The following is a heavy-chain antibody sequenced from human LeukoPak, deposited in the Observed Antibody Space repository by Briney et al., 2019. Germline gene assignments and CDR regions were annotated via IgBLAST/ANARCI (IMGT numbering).Heavy chain of an antibody. D-gene: IGHD5-18*01. J-gene: IGHJ6*02. V-gene: IGHV3-49*04. CDR1: GFIFGDHA. CDR2: IRSKAYGGTT. CDR3: TRGPILLWMHNGMDV. Sequence: GQSLRLSCTAYGFIFGDHAMSWVRQAPGKGLEWVGFIRSKAYGGTTEYAASVKGRFTISRDDSKSIAYLQMNSLETEDTALYYWTRGPILLWMHNGMDVWGQGTTVTVSS.